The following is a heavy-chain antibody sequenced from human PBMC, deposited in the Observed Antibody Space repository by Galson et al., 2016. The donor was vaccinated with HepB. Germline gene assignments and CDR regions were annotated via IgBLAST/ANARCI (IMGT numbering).Heavy chain of an antibody. CDR3: ARHRFGTFDI. D-gene: IGHD3-16*01. J-gene: IGHJ3*02. V-gene: IGHV4-39*01. CDR1: GGSISTTSYY. CDR2: INYSGNT. Sequence: ETLSLTCTVSGGSISTTSYYWGWIRQPPGKGLEWIGSINYSGNTYYNPSLKSRVTIFVDTSKNQFSLKLSSVTAADTAVHYCARHRFGTFDIWAQGTMVTVSS.